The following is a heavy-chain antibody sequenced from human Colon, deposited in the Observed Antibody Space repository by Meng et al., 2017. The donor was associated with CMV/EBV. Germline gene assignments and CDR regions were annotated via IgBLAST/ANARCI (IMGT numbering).Heavy chain of an antibody. CDR1: GSSFSNSW. J-gene: IGHJ6*02. V-gene: IGHV3-7*01. CDR2: IKEDGTEE. CDR3: ARMDCSSPSCYTYGLDV. D-gene: IGHD2-2*02. Sequence: GESLKISCAASGSSFSNSWMIWVRRAPGKGLQWVANIKEDGTEEHYVESVKGRFTISRDNVKKSLYLQMNSLRAEDTAKYYCARMDCSSPSCYTYGLDVWGRGTTVTVSS.